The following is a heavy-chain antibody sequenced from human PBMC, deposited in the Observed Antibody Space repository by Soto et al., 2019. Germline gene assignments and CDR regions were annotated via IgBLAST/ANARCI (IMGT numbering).Heavy chain of an antibody. Sequence: ASVKVSCKVSGYTLTELSMHWVRQAPGTGLEWMGGFDPEDGETIYAQKFQGRVTMTEDTSTDTAYMELSSLRSEDTAVYYCASCTIGGYSYGYYYYYGMAVWGQGTTVTVSS. V-gene: IGHV1-24*01. D-gene: IGHD5-18*01. CDR2: FDPEDGET. CDR1: GYTLTELS. CDR3: ASCTIGGYSYGYYYYYGMAV. J-gene: IGHJ6*02.